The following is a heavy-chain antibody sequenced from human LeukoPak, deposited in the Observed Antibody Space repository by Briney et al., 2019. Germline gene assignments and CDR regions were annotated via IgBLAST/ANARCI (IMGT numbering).Heavy chain of an antibody. D-gene: IGHD3-10*01. CDR2: ISGSGGST. CDR3: ARGAPYYGSGSYYYSGTLDY. J-gene: IGHJ4*02. CDR1: GFTFSSYA. V-gene: IGHV3-23*01. Sequence: GGSLRLSCAASGFTFSSYAMSWVRQAPGRGLEWVSAISGSGGSTYYADSVKGRFTISRDNSKNTLYLQMNSLRAEDTAVYYCARGAPYYGSGSYYYSGTLDYWGQGTLVTVSS.